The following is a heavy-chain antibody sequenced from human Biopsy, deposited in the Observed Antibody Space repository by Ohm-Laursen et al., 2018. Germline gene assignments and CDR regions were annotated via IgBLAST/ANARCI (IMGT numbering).Heavy chain of an antibody. CDR3: AGDRITIVGVGYAFDI. CDR1: GFTFSSYS. V-gene: IGHV3-21*01. J-gene: IGHJ3*02. D-gene: IGHD3-3*01. CDR2: IGSSSNYI. Sequence: SLRLSCAAFGFTFSSYSMNWVRQAPGKGLEWVSLIGSSSNYIYYADSVKGRFTMSRGNAKNSLYLQMNSLTAEDTAVYYCAGDRITIVGVGYAFDIWGQGTMVTVSS.